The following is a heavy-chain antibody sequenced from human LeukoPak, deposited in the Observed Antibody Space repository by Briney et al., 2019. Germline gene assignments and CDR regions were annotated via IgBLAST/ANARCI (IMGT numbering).Heavy chain of an antibody. D-gene: IGHD2-15*01. CDR2: IKEDGSEK. CDR1: GFTFNGYW. CDR3: AALVAPY. J-gene: IGHJ4*02. V-gene: IGHV3-7*05. Sequence: GGSLRLSCTTSGFTFNGYWMNWVRQAPGKGLERVANIKEDGSEKNYVDSVKGRFTISRDNAQNSLYLQMNSLRADDTAVYYCAALVAPYWGQGTLVTVSS.